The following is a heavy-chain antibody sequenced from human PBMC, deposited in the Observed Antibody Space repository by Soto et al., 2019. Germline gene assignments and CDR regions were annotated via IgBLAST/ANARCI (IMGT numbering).Heavy chain of an antibody. J-gene: IGHJ4*02. D-gene: IGHD2-21*01. CDR1: GGTFNSHT. CDR2: VVPLLGIE. V-gene: IGHV1-69*08. Sequence: QVQLVQSGAKVKKPGSSVKVSCKASGGTFNSHTINWVRQAPGQGLEWMGRVVPLLGIESHPQKFQDRLTITADTSTGTVFIELSNLRSEDTAVYYCTRDRPEKAVVPVPRQHFDSWGQGTLLTVSS. CDR3: TRDRPEKAVVPVPRQHFDS.